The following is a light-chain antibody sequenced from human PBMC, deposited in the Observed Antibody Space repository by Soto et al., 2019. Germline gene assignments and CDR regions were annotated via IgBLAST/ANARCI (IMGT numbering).Light chain of an antibody. CDR3: HQYGSSPWT. CDR2: DAS. CDR1: QSISSSY. Sequence: EIVLTRSPATLSLSPVEIATLSCSASQSISSSYLAWHQQKPGQAPRLLIYDASSRATGIPDRFSGSGSGTDFSLTISRLEPEDFAVYYCHQYGSSPWTFGQGTKVDIK. J-gene: IGKJ1*01. V-gene: IGKV3-20*01.